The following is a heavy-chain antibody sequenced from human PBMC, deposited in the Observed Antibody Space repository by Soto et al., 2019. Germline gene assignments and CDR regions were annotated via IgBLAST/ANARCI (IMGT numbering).Heavy chain of an antibody. CDR2: IYYSGST. J-gene: IGHJ6*02. CDR1: GGSISSSSYY. V-gene: IGHV4-39*01. D-gene: IGHD3-22*01. Sequence: QLQLQESGPGLVKPSETLSLTCTVSGGSISSSSYYWGWIRQPPGKGLEWIGSIYYSGSTYYNPSLKRRVTISVDTSQNQFSLKLSSVTAADTAVYYCARRLYYDSSGFEGGGMDVWGQGTTVTVSS. CDR3: ARRLYYDSSGFEGGGMDV.